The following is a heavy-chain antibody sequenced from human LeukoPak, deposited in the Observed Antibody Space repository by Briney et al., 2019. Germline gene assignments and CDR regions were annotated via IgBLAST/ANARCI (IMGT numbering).Heavy chain of an antibody. CDR3: ADLGDTL. J-gene: IGHJ4*02. D-gene: IGHD1-26*01. V-gene: IGHV3-72*01. Sequence: GGSLRLSCAASGFTFSDHYMDWVRQAPGKRLEWVGHIRNRANSYTTFYAASVKGGFTISRDDSKNSLYLQMNSLQTEDTAVYYCADLGDTLWGQGTLVTVSS. CDR1: GFTFSDHY. CDR2: IRNRANSYTT.